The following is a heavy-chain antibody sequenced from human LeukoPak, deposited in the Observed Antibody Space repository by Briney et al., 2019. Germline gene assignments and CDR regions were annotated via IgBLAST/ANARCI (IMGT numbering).Heavy chain of an antibody. D-gene: IGHD1-1*01. CDR1: AGTFSSYT. CDR2: IIPILGIA. CDR3: ARALRSTTTIDY. V-gene: IGHV1-69*02. Sequence: ASVKVSCKASAGTFSSYTISWVRQAPGQGLEWMGRIIPILGIANYAQKFQGRVTITADKSTSTAYMELSSLRSEDTAVYYCARALRSTTTIDYWGQGTLVTVSS. J-gene: IGHJ4*02.